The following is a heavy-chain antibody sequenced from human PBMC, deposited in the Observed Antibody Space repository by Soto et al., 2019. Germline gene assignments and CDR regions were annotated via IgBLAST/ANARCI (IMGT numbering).Heavy chain of an antibody. V-gene: IGHV3-23*01. CDR1: GFTFGSYA. J-gene: IGHJ4*02. D-gene: IGHD3-16*01. Sequence: GGSLRLSCAASGFTFGSYAISWVRQAPGKGLEWVSAISGSGLITYYADSMKGRFTISRDNSKNTLYLQMNTLRAEDTAVYYCAKAVRSSYYVYDYWGQGTLVTVSS. CDR2: ISGSGLIT. CDR3: AKAVRSSYYVYDY.